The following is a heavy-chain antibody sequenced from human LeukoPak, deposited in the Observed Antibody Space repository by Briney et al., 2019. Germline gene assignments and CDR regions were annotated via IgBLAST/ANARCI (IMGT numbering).Heavy chain of an antibody. CDR2: INPNSGGT. D-gene: IGHD6-13*01. CDR1: GYTFTGYY. CDR3: ARYPLGYSSSWYLLAFDI. J-gene: IGHJ3*02. V-gene: IGHV1-2*02. Sequence: ASVKVSCKASGYTFTGYYMHWVRQAPGQGLEWMGWINPNSGGTNYAQKFQGRVTMTRDTSISTAYMELCRLRSDDTAVYYCARYPLGYSSSWYLLAFDIWGQGTMVTVSS.